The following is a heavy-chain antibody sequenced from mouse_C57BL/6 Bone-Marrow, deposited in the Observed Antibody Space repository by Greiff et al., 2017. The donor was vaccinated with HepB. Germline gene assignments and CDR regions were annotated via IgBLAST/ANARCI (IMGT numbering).Heavy chain of an antibody. CDR3: ARGRETVELGVDY. CDR2: ISYDGSN. CDR1: GYSITSGYY. Sequence: EVQVVESGPGLVKPSQSLSLTCSVTGYSITSGYYWNWIRQFPGNKLEWMGYISYDGSNNYNPSLKNRISITRDTSKNQFFLKLNSVTTEDTATYYCARGRETVELGVDYWGQGTTLTVSS. J-gene: IGHJ2*01. V-gene: IGHV3-6*01. D-gene: IGHD1-1*01.